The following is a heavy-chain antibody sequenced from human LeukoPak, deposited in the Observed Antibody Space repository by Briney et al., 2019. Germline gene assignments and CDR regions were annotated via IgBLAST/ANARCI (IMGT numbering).Heavy chain of an antibody. D-gene: IGHD2/OR15-2a*01. J-gene: IGHJ6*02. CDR2: INHSGST. CDR1: GGSFSGYY. Sequence: SETLSLTCAVYGGSFSGYYWSWIRQPPGKGLEWIGEINHSGSTNYNPSLKSRVTISVDTSKNQFSLKLSSVTAADTAVYYCARGRCRLLTAYYYYGMDVWGQGTTVTVSS. CDR3: ARGRCRLLTAYYYYGMDV. V-gene: IGHV4-34*01.